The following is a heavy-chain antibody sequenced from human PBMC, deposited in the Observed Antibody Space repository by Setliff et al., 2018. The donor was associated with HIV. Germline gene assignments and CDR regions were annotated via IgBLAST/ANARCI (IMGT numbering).Heavy chain of an antibody. Sequence: ASVKVSCKASGYTFTAYYIHWVRQAPRQGLEWMGRIDPNFGGTNYAQKFQGRVSMTRDTSISTAYMELSRLRSDDTAVYYCARDDGFDIWGQGTMVTVSS. CDR1: GYTFTAYY. CDR2: IDPNFGGT. CDR3: ARDDGFDI. V-gene: IGHV1-2*06. J-gene: IGHJ3*02.